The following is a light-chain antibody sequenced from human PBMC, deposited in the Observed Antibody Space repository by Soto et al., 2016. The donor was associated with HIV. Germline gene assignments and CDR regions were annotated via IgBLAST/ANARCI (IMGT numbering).Light chain of an antibody. CDR1: QSLVHSDGNSY. Sequence: VALTQSPLSLPVTLGQPASISCRSSQSLVHSDGNSYLTWFHQRPGQSPRRLIYQASKRDSGVPDRFSGSGSGTDFTLKISRVEAEDVGVYYCMQGKYWRTFGQGTKGGHQT. J-gene: IGKJ1*01. CDR3: MQGKYWRT. CDR2: QAS. V-gene: IGKV2-30*02.